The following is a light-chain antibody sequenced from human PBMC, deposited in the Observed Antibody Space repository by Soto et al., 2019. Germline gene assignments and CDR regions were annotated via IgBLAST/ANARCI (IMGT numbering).Light chain of an antibody. CDR2: DAS. CDR3: QQRSNWQIT. Sequence: EIVLTQSPATLSLSPGERATLSCRASQSVSSYLAWYQQKPGQAPRLLIYDASNRATGIPARFSGSGSGTDFTLTISSLEPEDFAVYYCQQRSNWQITFGSGTKVDIK. CDR1: QSVSSY. J-gene: IGKJ3*01. V-gene: IGKV3-11*01.